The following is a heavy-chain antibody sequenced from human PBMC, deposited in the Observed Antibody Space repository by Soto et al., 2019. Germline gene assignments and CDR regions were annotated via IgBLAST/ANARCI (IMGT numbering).Heavy chain of an antibody. D-gene: IGHD6-19*01. J-gene: IGHJ6*02. Sequence: GASVKVSCKVSGYTPIELSMHWVRQAPGKGLEWMGRFDPENGERIYAQKFQGRVTMTEDTSTDTAYMELSSLRSEDTAVYYCATDHQWLGDYYYGMDVWGQGTTVTVSS. CDR3: ATDHQWLGDYYYGMDV. V-gene: IGHV1-24*01. CDR2: FDPENGER. CDR1: GYTPIELS.